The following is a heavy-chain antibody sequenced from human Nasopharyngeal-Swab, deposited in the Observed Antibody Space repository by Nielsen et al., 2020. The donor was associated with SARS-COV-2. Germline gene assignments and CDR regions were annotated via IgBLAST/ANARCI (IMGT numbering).Heavy chain of an antibody. D-gene: IGHD3-22*01. CDR2: IKQDGSEK. V-gene: IGHV3-7*01. Sequence: GESLKISCAASGFTFDDYAMHWVRQAPGKGLEWVANIKQDGSEKYYLDSVRGRFTISRDNAKNSLFLQMNSLRAEDTAVYYCASHLSYYDRSGYFSEGFDYWGQGTLVTVSS. CDR3: ASHLSYYDRSGYFSEGFDY. CDR1: GFTFDDYA. J-gene: IGHJ4*02.